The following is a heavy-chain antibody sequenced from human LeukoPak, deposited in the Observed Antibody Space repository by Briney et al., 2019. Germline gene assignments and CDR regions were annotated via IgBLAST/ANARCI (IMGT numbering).Heavy chain of an antibody. Sequence: ASETLSLTCAVYGGSFSGYYWSWIRQPPGKGLEWIGEINHSGSTNYNPSLKSRVTISVDTSKNQFSLKLSSVTAADTAVYYCARGTNSGYDYVGRNPYYYYMDVWGKGTTVTVSS. D-gene: IGHD5-12*01. V-gene: IGHV4-34*01. J-gene: IGHJ6*03. CDR1: GGSFSGYY. CDR3: ARGTNSGYDYVGRNPYYYYMDV. CDR2: INHSGST.